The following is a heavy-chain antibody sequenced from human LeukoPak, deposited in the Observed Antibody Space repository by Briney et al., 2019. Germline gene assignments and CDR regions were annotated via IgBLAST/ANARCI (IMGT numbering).Heavy chain of an antibody. V-gene: IGHV3-23*01. CDR1: GFTFSSYA. Sequence: GGSLRLSCAASGFTFSSYAMSWVRQAPGKGLEWVSSISGSGGSTYYADSVKGGFTISRDNSKNTLYLQMNRLRAEETAVYDCATAPSSSPKVRSADHCGQGPLVTVSS. J-gene: IGHJ4*02. D-gene: IGHD6-13*01. CDR3: ATAPSSSPKVRSADH. CDR2: ISGSGGST.